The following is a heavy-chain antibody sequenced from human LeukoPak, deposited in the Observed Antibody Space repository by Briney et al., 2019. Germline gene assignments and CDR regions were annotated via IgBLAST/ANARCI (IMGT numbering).Heavy chain of an antibody. CDR1: GDSISSYY. J-gene: IGHJ4*02. CDR2: MCDTGST. V-gene: IGHV4-59*08. D-gene: IGHD2-21*02. Sequence: PSETLSLTCTVAGDSISSYYWSWIWHPPGKGLGRIGYMCDTGSTNYNPSLKSRVTISVDTSKNQFSLRLSSVTAADTAVYYCARRWVTRHYFGYWGQGTLVTVSS. CDR3: ARRWVTRHYFGY.